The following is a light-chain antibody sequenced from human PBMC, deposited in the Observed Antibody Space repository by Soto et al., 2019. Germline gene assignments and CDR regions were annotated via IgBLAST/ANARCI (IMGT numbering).Light chain of an antibody. CDR1: QTVSSY. CDR2: GAS. V-gene: IGKV3-20*01. CDR3: QHYGSSRT. J-gene: IGKJ1*01. Sequence: EIVLTQSPGTLSLSPGERATLSCRASQTVSSYLAWYQQKPGQAPRLLIYGASSRATGIPDRFSGSGSGTDLTLTISRLEPDDFAVYYCQHYGSSRTFGQGTKVDIK.